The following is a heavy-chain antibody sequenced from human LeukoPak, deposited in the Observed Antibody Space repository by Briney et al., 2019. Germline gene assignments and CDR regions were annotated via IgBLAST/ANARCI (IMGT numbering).Heavy chain of an antibody. CDR3: ARDPSGSHLHYYMVV. CDR2: INWNGGST. Sequence: GGSLRLSCAASGFTFDDYGMSWVRQAPGKGLEWVSGINWNGGSTGYADSVKGRFTISRDNAKNSLYLQMSSLRAEDTALYYCARDPSGSHLHYYMVVWGKGTTVTVSS. J-gene: IGHJ6*03. V-gene: IGHV3-20*04. D-gene: IGHD1-26*01. CDR1: GFTFDDYG.